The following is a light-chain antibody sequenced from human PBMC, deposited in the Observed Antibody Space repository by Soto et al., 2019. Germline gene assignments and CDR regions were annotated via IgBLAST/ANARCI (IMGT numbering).Light chain of an antibody. J-gene: IGLJ1*01. Sequence: QSALTQPRSVSGSPGQSVTISCTGTSSDVGGYNYVSWYQQHPGKAPKLMIYDVSKRPSRVPDRFSGSKSGNTASLTISGLQAEDEADYYCCSYAGSYTHYVFGTGTKVTVL. CDR3: CSYAGSYTHYV. V-gene: IGLV2-11*01. CDR2: DVS. CDR1: SSDVGGYNY.